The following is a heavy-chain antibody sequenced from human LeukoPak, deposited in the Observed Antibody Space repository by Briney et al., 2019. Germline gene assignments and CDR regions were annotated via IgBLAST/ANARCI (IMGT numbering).Heavy chain of an antibody. CDR2: IKSKTDGGTT. V-gene: IGHV3-15*01. D-gene: IGHD3-9*01. CDR1: GFTFSNAW. CDR3: TATEYYDILTGHGGDFDY. Sequence: GGSLRLSCAASGFTFSNAWMSWVRQAPGKGLEWGGRIKSKTDGGTTDYAAPVKGRFTISRDDSKNTLYLQMNSLKTEDTAVYYCTATEYYDILTGHGGDFDYWGQGTLVTVSS. J-gene: IGHJ4*02.